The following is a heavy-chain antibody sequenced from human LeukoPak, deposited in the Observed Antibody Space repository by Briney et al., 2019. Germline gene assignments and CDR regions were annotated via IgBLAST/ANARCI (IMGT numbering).Heavy chain of an antibody. J-gene: IGHJ4*02. CDR2: ISGSGGST. Sequence: GGSLRLSCAASGFTFSSYAMSWVRQAPGKGLERVSAISGSGGSTYYADSVKGRFTISRDNSKNTLYLQMNSLRAEDTAVYYCAKDLLHGIFGVAAPFDYWGQGTLVTVSS. CDR1: GFTFSSYA. CDR3: AKDLLHGIFGVAAPFDY. D-gene: IGHD3-3*01. V-gene: IGHV3-23*01.